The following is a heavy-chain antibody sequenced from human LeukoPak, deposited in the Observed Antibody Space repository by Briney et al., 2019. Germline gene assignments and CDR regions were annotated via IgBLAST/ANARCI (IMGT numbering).Heavy chain of an antibody. CDR1: GFTFSSYW. CDR2: IKQDGSEK. D-gene: IGHD3-22*01. J-gene: IGHJ4*02. V-gene: IGHV3-7*03. CDR3: AKVYPYYYDSSGYTN. Sequence: PGGSLRLSCAASGFTFSSYWMSWVRQAPGKGLEWVANIKQDGSEKYYVDSVKGRFTISRDNAKNSLYLQMNSLRAEDTAVYYCAKVYPYYYDSSGYTNWGQGTLVTVSS.